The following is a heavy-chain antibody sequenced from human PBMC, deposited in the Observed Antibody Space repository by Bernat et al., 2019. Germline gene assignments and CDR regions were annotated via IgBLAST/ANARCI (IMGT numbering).Heavy chain of an antibody. CDR1: GFTFNTAW. CDR2: IKSETDGGTT. CDR3: VYWVAY. J-gene: IGHJ4*02. Sequence: EVELVESGGGLVQPGGSLRLSCAGSGFTFNTAWLSWVRQAPGKGLEWVGRIKSETDGGTTDYAAPVKGRFTISRDDSKNTLYLQMNSLTTEDTAVYYCVYWVAYWGQGTLVTVSS. D-gene: IGHD2-15*01. V-gene: IGHV3-15*01.